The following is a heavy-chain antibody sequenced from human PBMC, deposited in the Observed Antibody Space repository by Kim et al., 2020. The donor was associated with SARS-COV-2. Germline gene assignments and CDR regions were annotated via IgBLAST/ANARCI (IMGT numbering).Heavy chain of an antibody. Sequence: ASVKVSCKASGYTFNSYGISWVRQAPGQGLDWMGWISDYSGKTKYAQKFQGRVTLTIDTSTNTAYMELRSLGTDDTAIYYFAGDDGDYAIFDYWGQGTLVTVSS. CDR1: GYTFNSYG. J-gene: IGHJ4*02. CDR2: ISDYSGKT. D-gene: IGHD4-17*01. CDR3: AGDDGDYAIFDY. V-gene: IGHV1-18*01.